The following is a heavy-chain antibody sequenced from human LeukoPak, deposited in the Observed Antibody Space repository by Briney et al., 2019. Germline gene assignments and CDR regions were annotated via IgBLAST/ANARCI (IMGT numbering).Heavy chain of an antibody. CDR1: GGSISSSSYY. Sequence: PSETLSLTCTVSGGSISSSSYYWGWNRQPPGKGLEWIGEINHSGSTNYNPSLKSRVTISVDTSKNQFSLKLSSVTAADTAVYYCAREVVAVAGINLYYYYYMDVWGKGTTVTISS. V-gene: IGHV4-39*07. CDR2: INHSGST. J-gene: IGHJ6*03. CDR3: AREVVAVAGINLYYYYYMDV. D-gene: IGHD6-19*01.